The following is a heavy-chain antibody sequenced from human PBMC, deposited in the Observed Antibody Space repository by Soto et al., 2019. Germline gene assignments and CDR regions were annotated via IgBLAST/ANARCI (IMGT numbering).Heavy chain of an antibody. CDR2: ISYDGSNK. CDR1: GFTFSSYG. D-gene: IGHD2-2*01. Sequence: PGGSLRLSCAASGFTFSSYGMHWVRQAPGKGLEWVAVISYDGSNKYYADSVKGRFTISRDNSKNTLYLQMNSLRAEDTAVYYCAKDEGGYCISTSCYWFGGMDVWGQGTTVTVSS. J-gene: IGHJ6*02. CDR3: AKDEGGYCISTSCYWFGGMDV. V-gene: IGHV3-30*18.